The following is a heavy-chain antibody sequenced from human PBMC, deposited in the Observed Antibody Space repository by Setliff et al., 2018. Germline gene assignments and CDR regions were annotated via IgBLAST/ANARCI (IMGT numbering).Heavy chain of an antibody. V-gene: IGHV5-51*01. D-gene: IGHD6-19*01. CDR1: GFSFTTNW. CDR3: ARHFGFSAGWYADY. CDR2: IYPGDSDT. J-gene: IGHJ4*02. Sequence: GESLTISCKTSGFSFTTNWIVWVRQMPGKGLEWVGIIYPGDSDTRYSPSLQGQVTISADKSITTAYLQWSSLRASDTAMYYCARHFGFSAGWYADYWGQGTLVTV.